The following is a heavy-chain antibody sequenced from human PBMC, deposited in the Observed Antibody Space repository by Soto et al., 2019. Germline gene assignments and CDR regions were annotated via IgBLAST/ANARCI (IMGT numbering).Heavy chain of an antibody. CDR3: ASSIRFNFDWPILFDP. CDR1: GGSISSGGYY. V-gene: IGHV4-31*03. J-gene: IGHJ5*02. D-gene: IGHD3-9*01. Sequence: PSETLSLTCTVSGGSISSGGYYWSWIRQHPGKGLEWIGYIYYSGSTYYNPSLKSRVTISVDTSKNQFSLKLSSVTAADTAVYYCASSIRFNFDWPILFDPWGQGTLVTVSS. CDR2: IYYSGST.